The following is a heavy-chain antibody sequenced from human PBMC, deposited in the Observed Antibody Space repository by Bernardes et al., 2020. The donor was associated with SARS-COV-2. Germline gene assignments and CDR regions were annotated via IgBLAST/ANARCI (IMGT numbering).Heavy chain of an antibody. D-gene: IGHD2-2*01. CDR3: ATGLVYCSSTSCHPNWFDP. Sequence: ASVKVSCKVSGYTLTELSMHWVRQAPGKGLEWMGGFDPEDGETIYAQKFQGRVTMTDDTSTDTAYMELSSLRSEDTAVYYCATGLVYCSSTSCHPNWFDPWGQGTLVTVSS. J-gene: IGHJ5*02. V-gene: IGHV1-24*01. CDR2: FDPEDGET. CDR1: GYTLTELS.